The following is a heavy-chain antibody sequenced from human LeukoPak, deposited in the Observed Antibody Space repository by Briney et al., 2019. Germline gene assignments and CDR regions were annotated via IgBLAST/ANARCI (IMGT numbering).Heavy chain of an antibody. Sequence: GGTLRLSCAASGFTFSSYGMSWVRQAPGKGLEWVSAISGSGGSTYYADSVKGRFTISRDNSKNALYLQMNSLRAEDTAVYYCAKRTGYSGYDHWGQGTLVTVSS. J-gene: IGHJ5*02. D-gene: IGHD5-12*01. CDR1: GFTFSSYG. V-gene: IGHV3-23*01. CDR3: AKRTGYSGYDH. CDR2: ISGSGGST.